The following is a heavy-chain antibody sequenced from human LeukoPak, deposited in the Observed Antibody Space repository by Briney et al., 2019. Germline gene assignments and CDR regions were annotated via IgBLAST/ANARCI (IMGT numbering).Heavy chain of an antibody. CDR2: INPGDSDT. D-gene: IGHD2-2*01. Sequence: GESLKISCKGSGYSFTSYWIGWVRQMPGKGLEWMGIINPGDSDTRYSPSFQGQVTISADKSISTAYLQWSSLKASDTAMYYCARRNCSSTSCYAVFDYWGQGTLVTVSS. CDR3: ARRNCSSTSCYAVFDY. V-gene: IGHV5-51*01. J-gene: IGHJ4*02. CDR1: GYSFTSYW.